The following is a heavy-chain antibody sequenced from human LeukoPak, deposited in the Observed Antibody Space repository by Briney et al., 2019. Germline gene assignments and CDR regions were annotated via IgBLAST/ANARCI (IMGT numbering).Heavy chain of an antibody. J-gene: IGHJ4*02. CDR3: ARGRDGYNYGGGFFDY. CDR2: IYYSGST. Sequence: PSETLSLTCTVSGGSISSSSYYWGWIRQPPGKGLEWIGSIYYSGSTYYNPSLKSRVTISVDTSKNQFSLKLSSVTAADTAVYYCARGRDGYNYGGGFFDYWGQGTLVTVSS. D-gene: IGHD5-24*01. CDR1: GGSISSSSYY. V-gene: IGHV4-39*01.